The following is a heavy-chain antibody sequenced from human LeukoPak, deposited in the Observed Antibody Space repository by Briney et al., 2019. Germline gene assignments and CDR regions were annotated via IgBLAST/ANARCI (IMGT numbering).Heavy chain of an antibody. V-gene: IGHV3-23*01. CDR3: ATRSFGVVIASFDY. D-gene: IGHD3-3*01. J-gene: IGHJ4*02. CDR2: ISGSGGST. Sequence: GGSLRLSCAASGFTFSSYAMSWVRQAPGKGLEWVSAISGSGGSTYYADSVQGRFTISRDNSKNTLYLQMNSLRAEDTAVYYCATRSFGVVIASFDYWGQGTLVTVSS. CDR1: GFTFSSYA.